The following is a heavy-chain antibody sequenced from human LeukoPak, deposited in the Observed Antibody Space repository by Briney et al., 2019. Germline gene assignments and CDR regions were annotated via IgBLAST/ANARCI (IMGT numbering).Heavy chain of an antibody. D-gene: IGHD3-9*01. CDR2: LYYNGRT. Sequence: SETLSLTCTVSGGSISTYYWSWIRQPPGKGLEWIGYLYYNGRTNYNPSLKSRVTLSLDTSKNQFSLKLSSVTAAGTAVYYCARAETYCDILTGYYPVHLDYWGQGTLVTVSS. V-gene: IGHV4-59*01. CDR3: ARAETYCDILTGYYPVHLDY. J-gene: IGHJ4*02. CDR1: GGSISTYY.